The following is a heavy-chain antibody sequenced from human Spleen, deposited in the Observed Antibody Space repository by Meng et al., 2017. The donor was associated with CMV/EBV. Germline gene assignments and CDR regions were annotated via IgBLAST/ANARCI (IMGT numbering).Heavy chain of an antibody. V-gene: IGHV1-18*01. J-gene: IGHJ4*02. CDR2: ISGDKGNT. CDR3: AISTFYIDSSGSYFDH. CDR1: GYTFINYG. Sequence: ASVKVSCKTSGYTFINYGSIWVRQAPGQGPEWLGWISGDKGNTDYAQRLQDRVTMTIDTSTRTAYMELVRLRFDDTAVYYCAISTFYIDSSGSYFDHWGQGTVVTVSS. D-gene: IGHD3-22*01.